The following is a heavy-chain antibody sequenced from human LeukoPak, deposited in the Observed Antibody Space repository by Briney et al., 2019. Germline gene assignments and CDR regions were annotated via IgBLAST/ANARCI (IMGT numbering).Heavy chain of an antibody. J-gene: IGHJ4*02. V-gene: IGHV3-74*01. CDR2: INSDGSST. D-gene: IGHD3-22*01. CDR3: AMGPYYYDSSGYYY. Sequence: GGSLRLSCAASGFTFSSYWMHWVRQVPGKGLVWVSRINSDGSSTSYADPVKGRFTISRDNAKNTLYLQMNSLRAEDTAVYYCAMGPYYYDSSGYYYWGQGTLVTVSS. CDR1: GFTFSSYW.